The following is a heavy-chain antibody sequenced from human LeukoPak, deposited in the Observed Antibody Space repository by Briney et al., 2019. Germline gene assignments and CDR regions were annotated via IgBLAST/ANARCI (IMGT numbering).Heavy chain of an antibody. V-gene: IGHV3-21*01. D-gene: IGHD6-6*01. CDR3: GRVGGRSKAAKGDAFDI. CDR2: ISSGSTYM. Sequence: GGFLRLSCAASGFTVSNNYMSWVRQAPGKGLEWVSSISSGSTYMYYADSVKGRFTISRDNAQNSMYLQMNSLRAEDTAVYYCGRVGGRSKAAKGDAFDIWGQGTMVTVSS. CDR1: GFTVSNNY. J-gene: IGHJ3*02.